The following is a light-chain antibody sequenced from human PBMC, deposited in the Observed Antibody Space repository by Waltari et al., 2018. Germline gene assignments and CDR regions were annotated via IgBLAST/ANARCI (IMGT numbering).Light chain of an antibody. CDR1: QSLLHTNAYNY. CDR2: LGS. CDR3: MQALQTPWT. Sequence: DIVMTQSPLSLPVTPGEPPSISCRASQSLLHTNAYNYLDWYLQKPGQSPQLLIYLGSNRASGVPDRFSGSGSGTDFTLKISRVEAEDVGVYYCMQALQTPWTFGQGTKVEIK. J-gene: IGKJ1*01. V-gene: IGKV2-28*01.